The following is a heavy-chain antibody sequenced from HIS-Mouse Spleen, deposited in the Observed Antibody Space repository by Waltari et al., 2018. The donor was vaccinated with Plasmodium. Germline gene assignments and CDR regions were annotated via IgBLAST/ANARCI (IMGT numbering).Heavy chain of an antibody. V-gene: IGHV4-31*03. CDR3: ARDVANWGFGWFDP. J-gene: IGHJ5*02. CDR2: IYYSGST. CDR1: GGSISSGGYY. D-gene: IGHD7-27*01. Sequence: QVQLQESDPGLVKPSQTLSLTCTVSGGSISSGGYYWSWIRQHPGKGLERIGYIYYSGSTYYNPSLKSRVTISVDTSKNQFSLKLSSVTAADTAVYYCARDVANWGFGWFDPWGQGTLVTVSS.